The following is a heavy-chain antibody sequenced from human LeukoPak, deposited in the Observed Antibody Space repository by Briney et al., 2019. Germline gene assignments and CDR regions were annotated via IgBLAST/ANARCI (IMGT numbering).Heavy chain of an antibody. D-gene: IGHD6-25*01. CDR3: ARESTRSVDY. J-gene: IGHJ4*02. V-gene: IGHV3-11*01. CDR2: ISSSGTNI. Sequence: PGGSLRLSCAASGFTFSGYWMSWIRHAPGKGLEWVSYISSSGTNIYYADSVKGRIIISRDNAKNSLYLEMNSLRAEDTAMYYCARESTRSVDYWGQGTLVTVSS. CDR1: GFTFSGYW.